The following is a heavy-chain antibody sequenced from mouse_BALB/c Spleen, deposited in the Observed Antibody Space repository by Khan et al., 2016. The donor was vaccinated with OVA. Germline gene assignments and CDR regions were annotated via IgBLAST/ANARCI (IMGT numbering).Heavy chain of an antibody. CDR1: GYTFTTAG. D-gene: IGHD2-14*01. V-gene: IGHV9-4*02. Sequence: QIQLVQSGPELKKPGETVRISCKASGYTFTTAGIQWVQQMPGKGLKWIGWINTHSGVPKYAEDFKGRFAFSLEISVNTAYLQITNLKNEDTATYFWARGGAAYYRNDGVAMEYWGQGTSVTVSS. J-gene: IGHJ4*01. CDR2: INTHSGVP. CDR3: ARGGAAYYRNDGVAMEY.